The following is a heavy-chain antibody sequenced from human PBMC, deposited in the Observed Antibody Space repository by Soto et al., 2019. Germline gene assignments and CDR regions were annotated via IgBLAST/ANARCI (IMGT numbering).Heavy chain of an antibody. J-gene: IGHJ4*02. CDR3: VSSLL. V-gene: IGHV3-7*01. Sequence: EVQMVESGGGLVQPGGSLRLSCAVSGFTFSSYWMYWVRQAPGKGLEWVANIKGDGSEKNYVDSVKGRFTISRDNAKNSLYLQMYSLRVEDTAVYYCVSSLLRGQGTLVTVSS. CDR1: GFTFSSYW. CDR2: IKGDGSEK.